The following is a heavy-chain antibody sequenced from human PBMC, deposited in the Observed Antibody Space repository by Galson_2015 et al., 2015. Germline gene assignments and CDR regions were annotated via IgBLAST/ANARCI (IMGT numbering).Heavy chain of an antibody. CDR3: AKEATVTSYYYYYYGMDV. V-gene: IGHV3-30*18. CDR1: GFTFSSYG. J-gene: IGHJ6*02. Sequence: SLRLSCAASGFTFSSYGMHWVRQAPGKGLEWVAVISYDGSNKYYADSVKGRFTISRDNSKNTLYLQMNSLRAEDTAVYYCAKEATVTSYYYYYYGMDVWGQGTTVTVSS. D-gene: IGHD4-17*01. CDR2: ISYDGSNK.